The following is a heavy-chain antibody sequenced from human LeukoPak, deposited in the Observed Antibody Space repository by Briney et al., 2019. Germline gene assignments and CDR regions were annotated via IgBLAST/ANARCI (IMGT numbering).Heavy chain of an antibody. J-gene: IGHJ4*02. CDR2: TSSTGAYT. Sequence: GGSLRLASAVAALTFTIYAMSCDRQPPREVRGWVSTTSSTGAYTLYTGSVKGRFTISRDNSQNTLYLHMNSLRGEDTAVYYCAKDRPNFYGSDGRYYRRNGDYWGQGTLVTVSS. CDR1: ALTFTIYA. V-gene: IGHV3-23*01. CDR3: AKDRPNFYGSDGRYYRRNGDY. D-gene: IGHD2/OR15-2a*01.